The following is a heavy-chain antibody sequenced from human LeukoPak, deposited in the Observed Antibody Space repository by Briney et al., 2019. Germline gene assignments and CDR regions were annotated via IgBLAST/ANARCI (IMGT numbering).Heavy chain of an antibody. CDR1: GGSISSYY. CDR3: ARYGDYGDRIDY. CDR2: IYYSGST. Sequence: PSETLSLTCTVSGGSISSYYWSWIRQPPGKGLEWIGYIYYSGSTNYNPSLKSRVTISVDTSKNQFSLKLSSMTAAGTAVYYCARYGDYGDRIDYWGQGTLVTVSS. J-gene: IGHJ4*02. D-gene: IGHD4-17*01. V-gene: IGHV4-59*01.